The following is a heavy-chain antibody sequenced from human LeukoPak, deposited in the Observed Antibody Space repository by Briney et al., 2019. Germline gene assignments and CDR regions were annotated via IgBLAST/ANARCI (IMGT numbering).Heavy chain of an antibody. CDR1: GFSLSTSGVG. D-gene: IGHD3-3*01. Sequence: SGPTLVKPTQTLTLTCTFSGFSLSTSGVGVGWIRQPPGKALEWLALIYWDGDKRYSQSLKSRLTITKDTSKNQVVLTMTNMDPVNTATYYCAHSVAIFGVDPRYYYYYYMDVWGKGTTVTVSS. J-gene: IGHJ6*03. V-gene: IGHV2-5*02. CDR3: AHSVAIFGVDPRYYYYYYMDV. CDR2: IYWDGDK.